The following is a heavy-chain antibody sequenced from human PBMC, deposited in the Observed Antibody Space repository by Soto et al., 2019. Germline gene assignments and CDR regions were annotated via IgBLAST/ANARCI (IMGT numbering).Heavy chain of an antibody. CDR3: ARSRRGAYSSGWYSPSGYYNYGIDV. CDR2: IDCSDSYI. V-gene: IGHV5-10-1*01. J-gene: IGHJ6*02. CDR1: GYTFTSYW. Sequence: ESLKISCKGSGYTFTSYWITWVRQMPGKGPEWVATIDCSDSYINYSPSFQGHVTISADKSISTAYLQWTSLKASDTAMYYCARSRRGAYSSGWYSPSGYYNYGIDVWGQGTKVTVSS. D-gene: IGHD6-19*01.